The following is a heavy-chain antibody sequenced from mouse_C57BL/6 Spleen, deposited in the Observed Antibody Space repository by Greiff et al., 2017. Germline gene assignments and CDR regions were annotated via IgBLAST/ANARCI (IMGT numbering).Heavy chain of an antibody. CDR3: TTVYYGSSYF. V-gene: IGHV14-4*01. CDR2: IDPENGDT. J-gene: IGHJ4*01. D-gene: IGHD1-1*01. Sequence: EVQLQQSGAELVRPGASVKLSCTASGFNIKDDYMHWVKQRPEQGLEWIGWIDPENGDTEYASKFQGKATITADTSSNTAYLQLSSLTSEDTAVYYCTTVYYGSSYFRGQGTSVTVSS. CDR1: GFNIKDDY.